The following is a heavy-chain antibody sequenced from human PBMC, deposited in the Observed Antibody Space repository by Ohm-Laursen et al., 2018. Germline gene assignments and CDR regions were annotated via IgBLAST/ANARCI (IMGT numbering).Heavy chain of an antibody. V-gene: IGHV3-23*01. J-gene: IGHJ4*02. Sequence: SLRLSCTAPGFTFSSYGMNWVRQAPGKGLEWVSTISGSGGNTYYADSVKGRFTISRDNSKNTLYLQMNSLRAEDTAVYYCAKGPGYSLDYWGQGTLVTVSS. CDR2: ISGSGGNT. CDR3: AKGPGYSLDY. CDR1: GFTFSSYG. D-gene: IGHD5-18*01.